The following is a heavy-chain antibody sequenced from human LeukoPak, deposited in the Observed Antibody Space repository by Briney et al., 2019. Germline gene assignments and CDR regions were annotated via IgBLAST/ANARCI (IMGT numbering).Heavy chain of an antibody. V-gene: IGHV4-59*12. CDR3: ASDYVGIFDY. CDR2: VFFTGNT. Sequence: SETLSLTCTVSGGSMSGAYWSWIWQPPGKGLEWIGYVFFTGNTNYNPSLKSRVAMSVDTSKNQFSLKLSSVTAADTAVYYCASDYVGIFDYWGQGTLVTVSS. J-gene: IGHJ4*02. D-gene: IGHD4-17*01. CDR1: GGSMSGAY.